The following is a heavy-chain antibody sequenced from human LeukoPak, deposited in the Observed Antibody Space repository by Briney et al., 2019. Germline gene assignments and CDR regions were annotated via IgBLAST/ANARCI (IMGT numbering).Heavy chain of an antibody. D-gene: IGHD4-11*01. V-gene: IGHV3-30*02. Sequence: GGSLRLSCAASGFTFSNYGMHWVRQAPGKGLEWVALIWYDGSNIYYTDSVKGRFTISRDNSKNTLYLQMNSLRAEDTAVYYCARTYYSNYVHYFDYWGQGTLVTVSS. J-gene: IGHJ4*02. CDR2: IWYDGSNI. CDR1: GFTFSNYG. CDR3: ARTYYSNYVHYFDY.